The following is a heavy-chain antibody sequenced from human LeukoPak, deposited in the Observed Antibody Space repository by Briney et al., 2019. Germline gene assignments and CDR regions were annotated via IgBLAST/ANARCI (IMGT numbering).Heavy chain of an antibody. CDR2: VSGSGGKT. CDR3: ARGRGGDYVPSRFDY. D-gene: IGHD4-17*01. V-gene: IGHV3-23*01. Sequence: PGVTLRLFCSSSIFAFSGFAIVWVPHAPGKALEEVASVSGSGGKTLYADSVEGRFTISRDNSKNPLYLQMNSQRAEDTALYYCARGRGGDYVPSRFDYRGQGTLVTVSS. J-gene: IGHJ4*02. CDR1: IFAFSGFA.